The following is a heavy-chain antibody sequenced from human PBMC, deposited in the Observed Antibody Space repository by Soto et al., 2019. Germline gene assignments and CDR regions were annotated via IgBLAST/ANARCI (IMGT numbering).Heavy chain of an antibody. CDR1: GGSISSSSYY. D-gene: IGHD6-19*01. J-gene: IGHJ4*02. CDR2: IYYSGST. Sequence: SETLSLTCTVSGGSISSSSYYWGWIRQPPGKGLEWIGSIYYSGSTYYNPSPKSRVTISVDTSKNQFSLKLSSVTAADTAVYYCARHSIAVAGFDYWGQGTLVTVSS. CDR3: ARHSIAVAGFDY. V-gene: IGHV4-39*01.